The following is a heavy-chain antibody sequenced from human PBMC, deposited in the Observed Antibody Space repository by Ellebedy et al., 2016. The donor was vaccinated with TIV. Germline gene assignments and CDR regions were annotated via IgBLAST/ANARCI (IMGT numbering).Heavy chain of an antibody. D-gene: IGHD6-13*01. CDR1: GFTFSSYG. CDR3: AKDEYSSSWYLVDAFDI. Sequence: SLKISXAASGFTFSSYGMHWVRQAPGKGLEWVAVISYDGSNKYYADSVKGRFTISRDNSKNTLYLQMNSLRAEDTAVYYCAKDEYSSSWYLVDAFDIWGQGTMVTVSS. J-gene: IGHJ3*02. V-gene: IGHV3-30*18. CDR2: ISYDGSNK.